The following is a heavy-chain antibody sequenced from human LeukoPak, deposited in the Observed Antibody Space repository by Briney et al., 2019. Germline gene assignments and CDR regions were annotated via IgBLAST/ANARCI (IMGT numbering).Heavy chain of an antibody. CDR3: AKDRGNYILPPDAFDI. CDR1: GFTFSSYE. V-gene: IGHV3-48*03. D-gene: IGHD1-7*01. CDR2: ISSSGSTI. Sequence: GGSLRLSCAASGFTFSSYEMNWVRQAPGKGLEWVSYISSSGSTIYYADSVKGRFTISRDNSKNTLYLQMNSLRAEDTAVYYCAKDRGNYILPPDAFDIWGQGTMVTVSS. J-gene: IGHJ3*02.